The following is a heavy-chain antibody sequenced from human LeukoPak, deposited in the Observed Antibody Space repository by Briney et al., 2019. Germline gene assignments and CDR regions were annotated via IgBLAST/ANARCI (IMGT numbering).Heavy chain of an antibody. Sequence: ASVKVSCKASGYTFTSYDINWVRQATGQGLEWMGWMNPNSGNTGYAQKFQGRVTMTRNTSISTAYMELSSLRSEDTAVYYCARRGFITGTTLFFGYWGQGTMVTVSS. CDR3: ARRGFITGTTLFFGY. J-gene: IGHJ4*02. D-gene: IGHD1-7*01. V-gene: IGHV1-8*01. CDR2: MNPNSGNT. CDR1: GYTFTSYD.